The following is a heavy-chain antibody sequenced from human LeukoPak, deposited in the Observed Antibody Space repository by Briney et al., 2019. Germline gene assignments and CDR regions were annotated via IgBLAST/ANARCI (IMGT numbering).Heavy chain of an antibody. Sequence: SVKVSCKASGGTLNSYVISWVRQAPGQGLEWMGGIIPISGTTNYAQKFQGRVTITADKSTSTAYMELSSLRSEDTAVYYCAKVSGSYMNWFDPWGQGTLVTVSA. D-gene: IGHD1-26*01. CDR2: IIPISGTT. CDR3: AKVSGSYMNWFDP. CDR1: GGTLNSYV. J-gene: IGHJ5*02. V-gene: IGHV1-69*06.